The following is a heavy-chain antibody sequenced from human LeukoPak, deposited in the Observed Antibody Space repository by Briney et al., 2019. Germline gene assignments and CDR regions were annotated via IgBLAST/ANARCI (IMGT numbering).Heavy chain of an antibody. V-gene: IGHV1-69*05. CDR3: AGGAEDSSGYPYYFDY. CDR2: IIPIFGTA. CDR1: GGTFISYA. J-gene: IGHJ4*02. Sequence: GSSVKVSCKASGGTFISYAISWLRQAPGQGLEWMGRIIPIFGTANYAQKFQGRVTITTDESTSTAYMELSSLRSEDTAVYYCAGGAEDSSGYPYYFDYWGQGTLVTVSS. D-gene: IGHD3-22*01.